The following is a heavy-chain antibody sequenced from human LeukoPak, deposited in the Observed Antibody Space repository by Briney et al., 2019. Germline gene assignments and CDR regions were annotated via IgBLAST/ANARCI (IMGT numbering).Heavy chain of an antibody. CDR3: AKMMWSGSYEVNDAFDI. CDR2: ISGSGGTT. V-gene: IGHV3-23*01. J-gene: IGHJ3*02. Sequence: PGGSLRLSCAASGFTFSNYAMSWVRQAPGKGLEWVLVISGSGGTTYYADSVKGRFTISRDNSKNTLYLQMNSLRAEDTAIYYCAKMMWSGSYEVNDAFDIWGQGTMVTVSS. CDR1: GFTFSNYA. D-gene: IGHD1-26*01.